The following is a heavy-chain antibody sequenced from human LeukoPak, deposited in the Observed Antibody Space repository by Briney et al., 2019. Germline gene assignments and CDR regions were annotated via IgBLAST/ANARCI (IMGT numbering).Heavy chain of an antibody. Sequence: ASVKVSCKASGYTFTSYGISWVRQAPGQGLEWMGWISAYNGNTNYAQKLQGRVTMTTDTSTSTAYMELRSLRSDDTAVYYCASAAITSGYIYTGGVYWGQGTLVTVSS. CDR2: ISAYNGNT. V-gene: IGHV1-18*01. D-gene: IGHD5-18*01. J-gene: IGHJ4*02. CDR1: GYTFTSYG. CDR3: ASAAITSGYIYTGGVY.